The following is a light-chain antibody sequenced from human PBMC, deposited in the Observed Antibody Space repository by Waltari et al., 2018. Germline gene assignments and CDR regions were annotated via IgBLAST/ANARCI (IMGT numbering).Light chain of an antibody. CDR3: CSYAVV. V-gene: IGLV2-23*01. CDR1: SSDVGSYNL. CDR2: EGS. Sequence: QSALTQPASVSGSPGQSITISCTGTSSDVGSYNLVSWYQQHPGKAPQLMIYEGSKRPSGVSNRFSGSKSGNTASLTISGLQAEDEADYYRCSYAVVFGGGTKLTVL. J-gene: IGLJ2*01.